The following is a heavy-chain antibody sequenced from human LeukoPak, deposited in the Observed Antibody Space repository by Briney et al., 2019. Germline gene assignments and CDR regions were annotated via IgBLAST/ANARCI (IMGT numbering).Heavy chain of an antibody. CDR3: ARQSLVDYSDSRGPFRWFDI. V-gene: IGHV4-59*11. CDR1: GSSISSHY. J-gene: IGHJ5*02. D-gene: IGHD3-16*01. Sequence: SETLSLSCNVSGSSISSHYWSWIRQPPGKGLEWIGYIDHTGSTDCSPSLKSRVTMSVDTSKNQVSLKLSYVTAADTAVYFCARQSLVDYSDSRGPFRWFDIWGRGTLVTVS. CDR2: IDHTGST.